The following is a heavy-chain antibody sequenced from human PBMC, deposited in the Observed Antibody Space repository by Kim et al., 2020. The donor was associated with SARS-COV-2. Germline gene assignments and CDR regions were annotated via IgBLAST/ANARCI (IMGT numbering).Heavy chain of an antibody. V-gene: IGHV3-30*04. Sequence: GGSLRLSCAASGFTFSSYAMHWVRQAPGKGLEWVAVISYDGSNKYYADSVKGRFTISRDNSKNTLYLQMNSLRAEDTAVYYCARPRDIVVVVAATPGYWG. CDR3: ARPRDIVVVVAATPGY. D-gene: IGHD2-15*01. CDR2: ISYDGSNK. CDR1: GFTFSSYA. J-gene: IGHJ4*01.